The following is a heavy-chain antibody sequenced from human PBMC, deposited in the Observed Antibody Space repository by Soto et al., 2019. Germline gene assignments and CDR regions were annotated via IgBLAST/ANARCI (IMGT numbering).Heavy chain of an antibody. Sequence: EVQLVESGGGLVKPGGSLRLSCAASGFTFSNAWMSWVRQAPGKGLEWVGRIKSKTDGGTTDYAAPVKGRFTISRVDSKNTLYLQMNSLITEDTAVNFCTTLYRSGRYFDYLGQGTLVTVST. J-gene: IGHJ4*02. CDR2: IKSKTDGGTT. CDR3: TTLYRSGRYFDY. D-gene: IGHD6-19*01. V-gene: IGHV3-15*01. CDR1: GFTFSNAW.